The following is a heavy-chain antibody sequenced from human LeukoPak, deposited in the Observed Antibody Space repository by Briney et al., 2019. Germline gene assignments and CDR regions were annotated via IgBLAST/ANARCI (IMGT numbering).Heavy chain of an antibody. CDR3: AKEAQQDYMDV. CDR2: ISWDGAST. V-gene: IGHV3-43*01. D-gene: IGHD6-13*01. CDR1: GFTLDEYT. J-gene: IGHJ6*03. Sequence: GGSLRLSCAASGFTLDEYTMHWVRQAPGKGLEWVSLISWDGASTYYADSVEGRFTISRDNSKNSLYLQMNSLRTEDTALYYCAKEAQQDYMDVWGKGTTVTVSS.